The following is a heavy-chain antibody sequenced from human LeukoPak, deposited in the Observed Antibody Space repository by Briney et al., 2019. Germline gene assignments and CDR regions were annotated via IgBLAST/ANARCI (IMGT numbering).Heavy chain of an antibody. V-gene: IGHV3-23*01. J-gene: IGHJ4*02. D-gene: IGHD3-3*01. CDR2: VSGRGRST. CDR3: AQHRGFFGVTEYFDF. CDR1: GLTLSNSA. Sequence: PGGSLRLSCVASGLTLSNSAMSWVRQAPGKGLEWASSVSGRGRSTYYADSVKGRFNVSKDNSRNTLYLEMRSLRAEDTAVYFCAQHRGFFGVTEYFDFWGQGTLVTVSS.